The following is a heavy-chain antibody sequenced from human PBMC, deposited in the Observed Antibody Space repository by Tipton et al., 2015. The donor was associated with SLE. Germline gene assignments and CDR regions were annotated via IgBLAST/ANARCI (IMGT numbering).Heavy chain of an antibody. J-gene: IGHJ6*03. Sequence: SLRLSCAASGFTFSSYSMNWVRQAPGKGLEWVSSISSSSSYLYYADSVKGRFTISRDNAKNSLYLQMNSLRAEDTAVYYCARNTYYDFWSGYRSYYYYMDVWGKGTTVTVSS. CDR2: ISSSSSYL. D-gene: IGHD3-3*01. CDR1: GFTFSSYS. CDR3: ARNTYYDFWSGYRSYYYYMDV. V-gene: IGHV3-21*01.